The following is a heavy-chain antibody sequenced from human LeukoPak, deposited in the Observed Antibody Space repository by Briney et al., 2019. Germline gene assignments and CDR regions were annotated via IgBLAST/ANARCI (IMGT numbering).Heavy chain of an antibody. CDR2: ISHSGTT. V-gene: IGHV4-4*02. J-gene: IGHJ4*02. CDR3: ARDRGGAYDFWSGYYTGYFDY. CDR1: GASISRPYW. D-gene: IGHD3-3*01. Sequence: SGTLSLTCGVSGASISRPYWWSWVRQPPGKGLEWIAEISHSGTTHYNPSLKSRVIISVDKSKNQVFLKLNSVTAADTAMYYCARDRGGAYDFWSGYYTGYFDYWGQGTLVPVSS.